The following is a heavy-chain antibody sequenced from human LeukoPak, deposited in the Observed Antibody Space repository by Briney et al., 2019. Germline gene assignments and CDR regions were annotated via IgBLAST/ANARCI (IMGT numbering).Heavy chain of an antibody. Sequence: SETLSLTCAVYGGSFSGYYWSWIRQPPGKGLEWVGEINHSGSTNYNPSLKSRVTISVDTSKNQFSLKLSSVTAADTAVYYCARGVVITTAFDYWGQGTLVTVSS. D-gene: IGHD3-22*01. CDR2: INHSGST. CDR1: GGSFSGYY. CDR3: ARGVVITTAFDY. V-gene: IGHV4-34*01. J-gene: IGHJ4*02.